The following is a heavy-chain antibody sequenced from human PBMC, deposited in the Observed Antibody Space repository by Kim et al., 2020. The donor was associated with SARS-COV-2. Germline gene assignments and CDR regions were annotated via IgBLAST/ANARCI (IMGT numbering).Heavy chain of an antibody. D-gene: IGHD2-2*01. CDR2: FDPEDGET. Sequence: ASVKVSCKVXGYTLTELSMHWVRQAPGKGLEWMGGFDPEDGETIYGQKFQGRVTMTEDTSTDTAYMELSSLRSEDTAVYYCATHPPYCSSTSCYYYGMDVWGQGTTVTVSS. J-gene: IGHJ6*02. V-gene: IGHV1-24*01. CDR3: ATHPPYCSSTSCYYYGMDV. CDR1: GYTLTELS.